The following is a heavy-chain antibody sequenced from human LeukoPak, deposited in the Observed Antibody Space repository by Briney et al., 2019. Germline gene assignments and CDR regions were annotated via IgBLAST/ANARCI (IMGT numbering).Heavy chain of an antibody. D-gene: IGHD7-27*01. CDR2: MNPNSGNT. CDR1: GYTFTSYD. Sequence: GASVKVSCKASGYTFTSYDINWVRQATGQGLEWMGWMNPNSGNTGYAQKFQGRVTMTRNTSISTAYMELSSLRSEDTAVYYCASSLGSYDAFDIWGQGTMVTVSS. J-gene: IGHJ3*02. V-gene: IGHV1-8*01. CDR3: ASSLGSYDAFDI.